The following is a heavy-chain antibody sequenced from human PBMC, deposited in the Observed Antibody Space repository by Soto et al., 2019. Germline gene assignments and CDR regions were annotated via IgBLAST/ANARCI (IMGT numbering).Heavy chain of an antibody. Sequence: SETLSLTCTVCGDSITIYYWGWIRQPPGKGLEWIGSISYSGITYYNPSLKSRVTISVDTSKNQFSLKLSSVTAADTAVYYCARRGRPRRHVEYYFDYWGQGTLVTVSS. J-gene: IGHJ4*02. CDR3: ARRGRPRRHVEYYFDY. CDR1: GDSITIYY. V-gene: IGHV4-59*13. CDR2: ISYSGIT. D-gene: IGHD3-16*01.